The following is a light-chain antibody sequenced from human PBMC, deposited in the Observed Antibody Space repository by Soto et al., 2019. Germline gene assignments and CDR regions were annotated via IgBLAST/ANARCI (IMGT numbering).Light chain of an antibody. V-gene: IGLV1-40*01. CDR2: GNS. CDR1: TSNIGACYN. Sequence: QSVLTQPPALSGAPGRIVTISCTGHTSNIGACYNLHLYQQLPGTAPKLLIYGNSNLPSGVPHRFSVSKSGTSASLAITGLQAEDEDDYYCQNYDRSLSGYVFGTGTRSPS. J-gene: IGLJ1*01. CDR3: QNYDRSLSGYV.